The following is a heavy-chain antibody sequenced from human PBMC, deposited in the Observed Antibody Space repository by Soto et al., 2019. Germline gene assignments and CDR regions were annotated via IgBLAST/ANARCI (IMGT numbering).Heavy chain of an antibody. CDR3: AKDLDDYGEPALGH. CDR1: GFTFSSYA. D-gene: IGHD4-17*01. V-gene: IGHV3-23*01. CDR2: ISGSGGST. Sequence: EVQLLESGGGLVQPGGSLRLSCAASGFTFSSYAMSWVRQAPGKGLEWVSAISGSGGSTYYADSVKGRFTISRDNSKNTLYLQMNSLRAEYTAVYYCAKDLDDYGEPALGHWGHGTLVTVSS. J-gene: IGHJ4*01.